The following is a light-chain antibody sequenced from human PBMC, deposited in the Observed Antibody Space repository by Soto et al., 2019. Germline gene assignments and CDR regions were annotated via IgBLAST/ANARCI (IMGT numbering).Light chain of an antibody. V-gene: IGKV3-15*01. CDR3: QQYNNWPQWT. J-gene: IGKJ1*01. CDR1: QSVSSN. Sequence: EIVMTQSPATLSVSPGERATLSCRASQSVSSNLAWYQQKPGQAPLLLIYGASTRATGIPARFSGSGSGTEFTLTISSLQSEDFAVYYCQQYNNWPQWTFCQGTKVEIK. CDR2: GAS.